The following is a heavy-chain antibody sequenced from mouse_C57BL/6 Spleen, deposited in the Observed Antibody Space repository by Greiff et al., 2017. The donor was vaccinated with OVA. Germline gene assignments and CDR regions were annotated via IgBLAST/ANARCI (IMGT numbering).Heavy chain of an antibody. CDR1: GYTFTSYW. D-gene: IGHD2-4*01. V-gene: IGHV1-74*01. J-gene: IGHJ3*01. Sequence: QVHVKQPGAELVKPGASVKVSCKASGYTFTSYWMHWVKQRPGQGLEWIGRIHPSDSDTNYNQKFKGKATLTVDKSSSTAYMQLSSLTSEDSAVYYCASIYDYLFAYWGQGTLVTVSA. CDR2: IHPSDSDT. CDR3: ASIYDYLFAY.